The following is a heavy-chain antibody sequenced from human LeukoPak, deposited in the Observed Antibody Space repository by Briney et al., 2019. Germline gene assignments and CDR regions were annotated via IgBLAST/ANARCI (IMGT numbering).Heavy chain of an antibody. CDR1: GYSISSSNY. J-gene: IGHJ5*02. CDR2: IYYSGST. D-gene: IGHD3-22*01. V-gene: IGHV4-28*03. Sequence: NASDTLSLTCAVSGYSISSSNYWAWIRQPPGKGLEWIGYIYYSGSTNYSPSLKSRVTISVDTPKNQFSLKLSSVAAADTAVYYCARDLGGGNYYELSFDPWGQGTLVTVSS. CDR3: ARDLGGGNYYELSFDP.